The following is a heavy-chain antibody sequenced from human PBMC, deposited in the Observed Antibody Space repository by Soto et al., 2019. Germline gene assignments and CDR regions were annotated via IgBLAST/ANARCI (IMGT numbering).Heavy chain of an antibody. J-gene: IGHJ4*02. Sequence: QVQLQESGPGLVKPSQTLSLTCTVSGGSIRSEDYYWSWIRQPPGKGLEWIGYISYSGSTAYKSSLRHRVIISVDTSRYQVSLTLTSATAADPAVYYSARVRIGGSTAFDSRWRGNLVTVSP. D-gene: IGHD1-26*01. CDR3: ARVRIGGSTAFDS. CDR2: ISYSGST. V-gene: IGHV4-30-4*01. CDR1: GGSIRSEDYY.